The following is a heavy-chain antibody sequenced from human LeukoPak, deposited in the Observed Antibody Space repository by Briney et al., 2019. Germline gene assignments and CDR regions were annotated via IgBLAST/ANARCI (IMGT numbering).Heavy chain of an antibody. V-gene: IGHV3-23*01. CDR1: GFTFSSYA. D-gene: IGHD3-22*01. Sequence: GGSLRLSCAASGFTFSSYAMSWVRQAPGKGLEWVSGISGSGANTYYADSVKGRFTISRDNSKNTLYVQVNSLGTEDTAAYYCAKGSYYDSSGSFYLDYWGQGTLVTVAS. CDR3: AKGSYYDSSGSFYLDY. J-gene: IGHJ4*02. CDR2: ISGSGANT.